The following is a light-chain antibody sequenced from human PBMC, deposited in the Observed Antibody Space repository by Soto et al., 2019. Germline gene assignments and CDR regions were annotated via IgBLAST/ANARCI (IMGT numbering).Light chain of an antibody. J-gene: IGLJ2*01. Sequence: QSALTQPPSASGSPRQSVTISCTGTSSDDGGYNYVSWYQQHPGKAPKLMIYEVTKRPSGVPDRFSGSKSGNTASLTVSGLQAEDEADYYCSSYAGSNNVVFGGGTKLTVL. CDR2: EVT. CDR3: SSYAGSNNVV. CDR1: SSDDGGYNY. V-gene: IGLV2-8*01.